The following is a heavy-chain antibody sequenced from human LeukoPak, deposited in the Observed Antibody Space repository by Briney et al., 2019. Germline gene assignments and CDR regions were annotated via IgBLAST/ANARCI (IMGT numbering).Heavy chain of an antibody. D-gene: IGHD2-2*01. V-gene: IGHV3-30*18. Sequence: AGGSLRLSCAASGFTFSSYGMHWVRQAPGKGLEWVAVISYDGSNKYYADSVKGRFTISRDNSKNTLYLQMNSLRAEDTAVYYCAKVLSDCSSTSCYLKDVCYYGMDVWGQGTTVTVSS. CDR1: GFTFSSYG. J-gene: IGHJ6*02. CDR3: AKVLSDCSSTSCYLKDVCYYGMDV. CDR2: ISYDGSNK.